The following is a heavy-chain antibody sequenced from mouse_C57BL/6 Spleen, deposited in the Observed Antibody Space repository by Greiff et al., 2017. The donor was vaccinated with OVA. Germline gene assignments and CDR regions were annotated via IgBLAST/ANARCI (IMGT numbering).Heavy chain of an antibody. D-gene: IGHD2-4*01. CDR3: ARGDDYDGMYWYFDV. CDR1: GFNIKDYY. CDR2: IDPEDGDT. J-gene: IGHJ1*03. V-gene: IGHV14-1*01. Sequence: VQLQQSGAELVRPGASVKLSCTASGFNIKDYYMHWVKQRPEQGLEWIGRIDPEDGDTEYAPKFQGKATMTADTSSNTAYLQLSSLTSEDSAVYYCARGDDYDGMYWYFDVWGTGTTVTVSS.